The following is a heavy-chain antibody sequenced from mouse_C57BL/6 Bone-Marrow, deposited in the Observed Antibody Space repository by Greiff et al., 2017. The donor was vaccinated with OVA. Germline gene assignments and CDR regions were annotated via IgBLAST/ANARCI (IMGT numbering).Heavy chain of an antibody. V-gene: IGHV5-6*02. CDR2: ISSGGSYT. CDR1: GFTFSSYG. Sequence: EVKLMESGGDLVKPGGSLKLSCAASGFTFSSYGMSWVRQTPDKRLEWVATISSGGSYTYYPDSVKGRFTISRDNAKNTLYLQMSSLKSEDTAMYYCARRIYYGNYGYFDVWGTGTTVTVSS. D-gene: IGHD2-1*01. J-gene: IGHJ1*03. CDR3: ARRIYYGNYGYFDV.